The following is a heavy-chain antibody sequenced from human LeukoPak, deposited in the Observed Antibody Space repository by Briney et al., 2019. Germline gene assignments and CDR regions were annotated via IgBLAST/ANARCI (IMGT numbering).Heavy chain of an antibody. J-gene: IGHJ4*02. Sequence: SETLSLTCTISGDSISSYYWSWIRQPPGKGLEWIGRIYYSGSTYYNPSLKSRVTISVDTSKNQFSLKLSSVTAADTAVYYCARDKTHRSYSSGGYSDYWGQGTLVTVSS. CDR3: ARDKTHRSYSSGGYSDY. CDR2: IYYSGST. V-gene: IGHV4-59*12. CDR1: GDSISSYY. D-gene: IGHD6-19*01.